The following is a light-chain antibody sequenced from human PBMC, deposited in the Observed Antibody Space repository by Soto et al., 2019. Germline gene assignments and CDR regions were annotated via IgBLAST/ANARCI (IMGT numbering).Light chain of an antibody. V-gene: IGKV3-15*01. Sequence: EIVLTQSPDTLSVSPGESATLSCRARQSISNNLAWYQQKPGQAPRLLIYGASTRTTGIPARFSSSGCGTEFTLTISSLQSEDFAFYCCQQYNNWPYTFAQGTKLEIK. CDR1: QSISNN. CDR3: QQYNNWPYT. CDR2: GAS. J-gene: IGKJ2*01.